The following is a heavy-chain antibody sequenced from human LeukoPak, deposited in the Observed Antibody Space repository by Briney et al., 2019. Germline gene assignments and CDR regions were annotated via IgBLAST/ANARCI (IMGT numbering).Heavy chain of an antibody. CDR1: GFTFVSYW. Sequence: PGGSLRLSCAASGFTFVSYWMHWVRQAPGKGLVWGSRINSDGRSSIYADSVKGRFTISRDNAKNTLYLEMNSLRAEDTAVYYCARGGIQYNAFDIWGQGTMVTVSS. V-gene: IGHV3-74*01. J-gene: IGHJ3*02. CDR2: INSDGRSS. D-gene: IGHD5-18*01. CDR3: ARGGIQYNAFDI.